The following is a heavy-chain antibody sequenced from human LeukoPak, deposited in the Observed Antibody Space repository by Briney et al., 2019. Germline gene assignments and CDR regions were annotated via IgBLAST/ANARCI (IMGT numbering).Heavy chain of an antibody. Sequence: GGSLRLSCAASGFIFSSYWMHWVRHAPGRGLAWVSRINTDGSSTSYADSVKGRFTISRDNAKNTLYLQMNSLRAEDTALYYCARGPTPVTPYYFDYWGQGTLVTVSS. CDR1: GFIFSSYW. CDR2: INTDGSST. D-gene: IGHD4-17*01. V-gene: IGHV3-74*01. CDR3: ARGPTPVTPYYFDY. J-gene: IGHJ4*02.